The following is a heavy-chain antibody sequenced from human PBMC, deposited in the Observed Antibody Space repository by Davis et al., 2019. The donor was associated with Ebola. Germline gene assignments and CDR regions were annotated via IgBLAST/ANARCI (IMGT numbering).Heavy chain of an antibody. J-gene: IGHJ4*02. CDR3: ASLTVVTSIDY. V-gene: IGHV3-7*03. CDR2: IKQDGSEK. CDR1: GFTFSSYW. Sequence: GESLKISCAASGFTFSSYWMSWVRQAPGKGLEWVANIKQDGSEKYYVDSVKGRFTISRDNAKNSLYLQMNSLRAEDTAVYYCASLTVVTSIDYWGQGTLVTVSS. D-gene: IGHD4-23*01.